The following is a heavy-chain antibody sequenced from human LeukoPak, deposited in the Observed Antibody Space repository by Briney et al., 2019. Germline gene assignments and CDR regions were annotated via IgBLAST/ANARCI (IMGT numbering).Heavy chain of an antibody. Sequence: GGSLRLSCAASGFTVSSNYMSWVRQAPGKGLEWVSVIDSGGSTYYADSVKGRFTISRDNSKNTLYLQMNSLRAEDTAVYYCARFLARVATDWGQGTLVTVSS. CDR1: GFTVSSNY. CDR2: IDSGGST. D-gene: IGHD5-12*01. V-gene: IGHV3-66*02. CDR3: ARFLARVATD. J-gene: IGHJ4*02.